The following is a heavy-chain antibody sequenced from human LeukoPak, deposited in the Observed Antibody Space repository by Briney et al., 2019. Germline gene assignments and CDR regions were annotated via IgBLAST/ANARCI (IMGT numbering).Heavy chain of an antibody. CDR1: GYIFTDYA. V-gene: IGHV1-3*01. CDR3: ARGRGTSGSNRDFYYYYYMDV. CDR2: MNGGNGNA. J-gene: IGHJ6*03. Sequence: ASVKVSCKASGYIFTDYAIHWLRQAPGQRPEWMGWMNGGNGNAKYSQKFQGRITLIRDTSAATAYMELSSLRHDDLAVNYCARGRGTSGSNRDFYYYYYMDVWGKGTTVTVSS. D-gene: IGHD2-15*01.